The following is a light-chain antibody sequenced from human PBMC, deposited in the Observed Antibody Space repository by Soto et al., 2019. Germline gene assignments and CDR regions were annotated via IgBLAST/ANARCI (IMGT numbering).Light chain of an antibody. CDR3: QQYNDWPLT. J-gene: IGKJ4*01. CDR2: GAS. CDR1: QSVNSN. Sequence: EKVMMQFPAALSVSQGERATLSCRASQSVNSNLAWYQRKPGQAPRLLLYGASTRATGIPARFSGSASGTEFTLTISSLQSEDSAVYYCQQYNDWPLTFGGGTKVDIK. V-gene: IGKV3-15*01.